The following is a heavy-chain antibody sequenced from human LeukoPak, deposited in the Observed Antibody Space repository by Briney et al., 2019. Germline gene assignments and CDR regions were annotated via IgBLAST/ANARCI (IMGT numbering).Heavy chain of an antibody. J-gene: IGHJ6*03. Sequence: PGGSLRLSCAASGFTFSSYAMSWVRQAPGKGLEWVSGINWYGGSTGYADSVKGRFTISRDNAKNSLYLQMNSLRAEDTALYYCAREVPGDYGDYEGYYYYMDVWGKGTTVTVSS. D-gene: IGHD4-17*01. V-gene: IGHV3-20*04. CDR3: AREVPGDYGDYEGYYYYMDV. CDR1: GFTFSSYA. CDR2: INWYGGST.